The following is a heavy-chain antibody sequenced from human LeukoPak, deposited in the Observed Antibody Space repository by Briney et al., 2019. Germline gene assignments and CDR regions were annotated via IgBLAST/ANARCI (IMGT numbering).Heavy chain of an antibody. CDR3: ASLKSYYDSSGYLVTDAFDI. J-gene: IGHJ3*02. V-gene: IGHV1-2*02. D-gene: IGHD3-22*01. Sequence: GASVKVSCKASGYPFIVYYMHWVRQAPGQGLEWMGWIIPNSGVTNYAQKFQGRVTLTTDTSISTAYMELNGLRSDDTAVYYCASLKSYYDSSGYLVTDAFDIWGQGTMVTVSS. CDR2: IIPNSGVT. CDR1: GYPFIVYY.